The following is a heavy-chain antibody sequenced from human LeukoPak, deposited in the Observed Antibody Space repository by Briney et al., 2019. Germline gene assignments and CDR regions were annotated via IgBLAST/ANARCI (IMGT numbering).Heavy chain of an antibody. Sequence: ASVKVSCKASGYTFTSYDINWVRQAPGQGLEWMGRIIPILGIANYAQKFQGRVTITADKSTSTAYMELSSLRSEDTAVYYCARATYYYGSGSYYPQDDAFDIWGQGTMVTVSS. CDR3: ARATYYYGSGSYYPQDDAFDI. CDR2: IIPILGIA. CDR1: GYTFTSYD. D-gene: IGHD3-10*01. V-gene: IGHV1-69*04. J-gene: IGHJ3*02.